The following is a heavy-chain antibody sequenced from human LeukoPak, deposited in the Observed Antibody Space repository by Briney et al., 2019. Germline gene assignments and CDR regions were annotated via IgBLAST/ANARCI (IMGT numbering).Heavy chain of an antibody. Sequence: PGGSLRLSCAASGFTFSSYGMHWVRQAPGKGLEWVAFIRYDGSNKYYADSVKGRFTISRDNSKNTLYLQMNSLRAEDTAVYYCAKDHPTGDFDWLWYPYFDYWGQGTLVTVSS. CDR1: GFTFSSYG. J-gene: IGHJ4*02. CDR3: AKDHPTGDFDWLWYPYFDY. V-gene: IGHV3-30*02. CDR2: IRYDGSNK. D-gene: IGHD3-9*01.